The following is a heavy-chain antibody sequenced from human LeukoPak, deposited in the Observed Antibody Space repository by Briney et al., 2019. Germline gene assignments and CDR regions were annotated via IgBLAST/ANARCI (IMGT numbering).Heavy chain of an antibody. J-gene: IGHJ5*02. Sequence: GGSLRLSCAASEFTFSSHSMSWVRQGPGKGLEWVSSMSTSSSDIYYADSVRGRFTISRDNAKNSLYLQMNSLRTEDTAIYYCARGYCSGGSCYWTWFDPWGQGTLVTVSS. V-gene: IGHV3-21*01. D-gene: IGHD2-15*01. CDR2: MSTSSSDI. CDR1: EFTFSSHS. CDR3: ARGYCSGGSCYWTWFDP.